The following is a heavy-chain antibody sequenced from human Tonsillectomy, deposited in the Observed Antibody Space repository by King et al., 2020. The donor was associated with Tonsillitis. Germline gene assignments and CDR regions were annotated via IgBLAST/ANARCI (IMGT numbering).Heavy chain of an antibody. CDR2: ISSSSAWI. J-gene: IGHJ2*01. Sequence: VQLVESGGGLVKPGGSLRLSCAASGFTFSSYSMNWVRQAPGKGLEWVSSISSSSAWIYYAVSLKGRFTISRDNAKNSLYLQMNSLRAEDTAVYYCARMKDYYGSSGYFRYFDLWGRGTLVTVSS. CDR1: GFTFSSYS. CDR3: ARMKDYYGSSGYFRYFDL. D-gene: IGHD3-22*01. V-gene: IGHV3-21*01.